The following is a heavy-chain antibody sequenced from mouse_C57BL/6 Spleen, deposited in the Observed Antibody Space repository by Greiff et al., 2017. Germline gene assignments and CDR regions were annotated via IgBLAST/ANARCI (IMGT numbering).Heavy chain of an antibody. Sequence: QVQLQQSGAELVRPGTSVKVSCKASGYAFTNYLIEWVKQRPGQGLEWIGVINPGSGGTNYNEKFEGKATLTADKSSSTAYMQLSSLTSEDSAVYFCARSGGQLRGYFDYWGQGTTLTVSS. D-gene: IGHD1-1*01. CDR3: ARSGGQLRGYFDY. CDR2: INPGSGGT. J-gene: IGHJ2*01. CDR1: GYAFTNYL. V-gene: IGHV1-54*01.